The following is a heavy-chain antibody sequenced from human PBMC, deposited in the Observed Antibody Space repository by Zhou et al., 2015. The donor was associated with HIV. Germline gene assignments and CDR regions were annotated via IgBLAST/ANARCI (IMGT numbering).Heavy chain of an antibody. V-gene: IGHV3-23*04. CDR2: ISGGGDST. D-gene: IGHD3-10*01. CDR1: GSTFSSHA. CDR3: AKDLDYYGSVADAFDI. J-gene: IGHJ3*02. Sequence: EVQLVESGGRFDTAWGGSLRLSCAASGSTFSSHAMSWVRQAPGKGLEWVSSISGGGDSTYYADSVEGRFTISRDNTNHALYLQMNSLGADDTAVYYCAKDLDYYGSVADAFDIWGQGTMVTVSS.